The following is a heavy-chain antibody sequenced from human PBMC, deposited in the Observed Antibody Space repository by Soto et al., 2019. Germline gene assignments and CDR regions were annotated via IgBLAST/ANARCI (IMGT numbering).Heavy chain of an antibody. J-gene: IGHJ4*02. D-gene: IGHD7-27*01. CDR1: GYTFTNSG. Sequence: ASVKVSCKASGYTFTNSGISWVRQAPGQRLEWMGWINAGYGNTKSSQKFQDRVTISRDTSASTAYMELTSLRSEDTAVYYCARDTGDGTFDFWGQGTLVTVSS. CDR2: INAGYGNT. V-gene: IGHV1-3*01. CDR3: ARDTGDGTFDF.